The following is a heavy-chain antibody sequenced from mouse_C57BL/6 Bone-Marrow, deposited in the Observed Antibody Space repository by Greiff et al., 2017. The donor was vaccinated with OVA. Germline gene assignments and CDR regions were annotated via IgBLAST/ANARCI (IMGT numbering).Heavy chain of an antibody. CDR2: IYPRSGNT. Sequence: QVQLKESGAELARPGASVKLSCKASGYTFTSYGISWVKQRTGQGLEWIGEIYPRSGNTYYNEKFKGKATLTADKSSSTAYMELRSLTSEDSAVYFCARAGGAQATWFAYWGQGTLVTVSA. CDR3: ARAGGAQATWFAY. J-gene: IGHJ3*01. V-gene: IGHV1-81*01. D-gene: IGHD3-2*02. CDR1: GYTFTSYG.